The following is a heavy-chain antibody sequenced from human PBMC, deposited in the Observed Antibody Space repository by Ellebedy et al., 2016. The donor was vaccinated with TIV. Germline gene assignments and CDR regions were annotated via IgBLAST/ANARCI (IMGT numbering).Heavy chain of an antibody. V-gene: IGHV1-18*01. CDR1: GYTFINYG. J-gene: IGHJ5*02. Sequence: ASVKVSXXASGYTFINYGINWVRQAPGQGLEWMGWISAYNGKTKYVPSLQGRVTMTTDTSTTTAFLELRSLTSDDTAMYYCARDSVGWFDPWGQGTLVTVSS. CDR3: ARDSVGWFDP. D-gene: IGHD2-2*01. CDR2: ISAYNGKT.